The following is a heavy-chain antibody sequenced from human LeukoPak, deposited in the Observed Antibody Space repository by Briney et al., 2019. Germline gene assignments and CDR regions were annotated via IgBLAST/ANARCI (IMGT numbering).Heavy chain of an antibody. CDR1: GFTFSSYA. Sequence: PGGSLRLSCAASGFTFSSYAMSWVRQAPGKGLEWVSAISGSGGSTYYADSVKGRFTISRDNSKNTLYLQMNSLRAEDTAVYYCAKVSTLQLWSTGSFDYWGQGTLVTVSS. CDR3: AKVSTLQLWSTGSFDY. J-gene: IGHJ4*02. V-gene: IGHV3-23*01. D-gene: IGHD5-18*01. CDR2: ISGSGGST.